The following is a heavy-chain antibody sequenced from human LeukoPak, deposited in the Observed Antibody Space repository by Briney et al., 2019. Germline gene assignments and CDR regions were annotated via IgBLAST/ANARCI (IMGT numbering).Heavy chain of an antibody. J-gene: IGHJ6*02. D-gene: IGHD1-7*01. CDR2: IYYSGST. CDR1: GGYINNPTYY. Sequence: PSETLSITCSVSGGYINNPTYYWGWIRQPPGKGLEWIGYIYYSGSTNYNPSLKSRVTISVDTSKNQFSLKLSSVTAADTAVYYCARHWLELRPRYYYYYGMDVWGQGTTVTVSS. V-gene: IGHV4-61*05. CDR3: ARHWLELRPRYYYYYGMDV.